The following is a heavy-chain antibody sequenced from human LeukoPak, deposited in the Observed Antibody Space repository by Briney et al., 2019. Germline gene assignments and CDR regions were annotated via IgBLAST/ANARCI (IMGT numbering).Heavy chain of an antibody. J-gene: IGHJ4*02. Sequence: ASVKVSCKASGYTFTSYAMNWVRPAPGQGLEWMGWINTNTGNPTYAQGFTGRFVFSLDTSVSTAYLQISSLKAEDTAVYYCARDWGYDILTGYPRGGDYWGQGTLVTVSS. CDR2: INTNTGNP. D-gene: IGHD3-9*01. V-gene: IGHV7-4-1*02. CDR1: GYTFTSYA. CDR3: ARDWGYDILTGYPRGGDY.